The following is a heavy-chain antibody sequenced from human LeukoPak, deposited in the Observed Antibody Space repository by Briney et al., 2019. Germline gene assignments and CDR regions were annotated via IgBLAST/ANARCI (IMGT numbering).Heavy chain of an antibody. V-gene: IGHV3-66*01. D-gene: IGHD3-22*01. CDR2: IYSGGDT. CDR1: GFTVSSNY. J-gene: IGHJ6*03. CDR3: ARGHISSYNYMDV. Sequence: LPGGSLRLSCAASGFTVSSNYMNWVRQAPGKGLEWVSVIYSGGDTYYADSVKGRFTISRDNSKNTLYLQMNGLRAEDTAVYYCARGHISSYNYMDVWGKGTTVTIS.